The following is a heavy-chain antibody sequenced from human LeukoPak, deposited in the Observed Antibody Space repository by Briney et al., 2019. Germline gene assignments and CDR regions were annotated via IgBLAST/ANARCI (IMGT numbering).Heavy chain of an antibody. J-gene: IGHJ4*02. V-gene: IGHV7-4-1*02. Sequence: GASVKVSCKASGYTFSTYVMSWVRQAPGQGLEWMGWINTNTGNPTYAQGFTGRFVFSLDTSVSTAYLQISSLKAEDTAVYYCARDSGSGSYPPLDYWGQGTLVTVSS. CDR2: INTNTGNP. CDR3: ARDSGSGSYPPLDY. D-gene: IGHD3-10*01. CDR1: GYTFSTYV.